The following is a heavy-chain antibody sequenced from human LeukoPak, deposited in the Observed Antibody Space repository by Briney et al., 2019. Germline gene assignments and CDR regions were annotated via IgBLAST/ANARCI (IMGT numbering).Heavy chain of an antibody. J-gene: IGHJ4*02. CDR2: FSWNSGNI. CDR3: AKVKGAIEYSSSGFDY. Sequence: PGGSLRLSCAASGFTFSSHWMHWVRQAPGKGLEWVSGFSWNSGNIDYADSVKGRFTISRDNAKNSLYLQMNSLRAKDTALYYCAKVKGAIEYSSSGFDYWGQGTLVTVSS. V-gene: IGHV3-9*01. CDR1: GFTFSSHW. D-gene: IGHD6-6*01.